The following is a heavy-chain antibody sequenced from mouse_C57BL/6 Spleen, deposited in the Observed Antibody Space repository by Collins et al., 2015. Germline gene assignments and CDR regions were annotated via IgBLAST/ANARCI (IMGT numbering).Heavy chain of an antibody. V-gene: IGHV1-15*01. J-gene: IGHJ2*01. CDR1: GYTFTDYE. CDR2: IDPETGGT. Sequence: LQQSGAELVRPGASVTLSCKASGYTFTDYEMYWVKQTPVHGLEWIGAIDPETGGTAYNQKFKGKAILTADKSSSTAYMELRSLTSEDSAVFYCARRNGYSFDAWGQGTTLTVSS. D-gene: IGHD2-2*01. CDR3: ARRNGYSFDA.